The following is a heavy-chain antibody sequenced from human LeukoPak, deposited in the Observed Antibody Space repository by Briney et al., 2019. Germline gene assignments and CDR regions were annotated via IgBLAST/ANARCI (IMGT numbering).Heavy chain of an antibody. CDR2: IYYSGST. Sequence: PSETLSLTCTVSGDSISGYYWSWIRQPPGKGLEWIGYIYYSGSTNYNPSLKSRVTISVDTSKNQFSLKLSSVTAADTAVYYCAREGSEYYFDYWGQGTLVTVSS. J-gene: IGHJ4*02. CDR1: GDSISGYY. V-gene: IGHV4-59*01. CDR3: AREGSEYYFDY.